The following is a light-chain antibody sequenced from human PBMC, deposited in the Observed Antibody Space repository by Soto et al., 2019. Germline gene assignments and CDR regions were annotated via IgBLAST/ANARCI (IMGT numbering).Light chain of an antibody. CDR1: QSVSSSY. J-gene: IGKJ2*01. CDR3: QQYGSSPVT. CDR2: GAS. V-gene: IGKV3-20*01. Sequence: EIVLTQSPGTLSLSPGERATLSCRASQSVSSSYLAWYQQKPGQAPRLLIYGASSRATGIPDRFSGSGSGTDFTLTISRLEPEDFAVYYCQQYGSSPVTFVQGTKLEIK.